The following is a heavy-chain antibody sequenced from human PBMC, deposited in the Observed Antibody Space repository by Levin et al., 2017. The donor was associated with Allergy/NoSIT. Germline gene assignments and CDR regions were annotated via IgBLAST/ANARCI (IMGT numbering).Heavy chain of an antibody. CDR3: ARGIALAGMTDH. V-gene: IGHV4-59*08. J-gene: IGHJ5*02. CDR2: IYYSRST. CDR1: GGSISGYY. D-gene: IGHD6-19*01. Sequence: SETLSLTCNVSGGSISGYYWNWIRQTPGKGLEWIGYIYYSRSTNYNPSLKSRVTISVDTSKNQFSLKLSSVTAADAAVYYCARGIALAGMTDHWGQGTLVTVSS.